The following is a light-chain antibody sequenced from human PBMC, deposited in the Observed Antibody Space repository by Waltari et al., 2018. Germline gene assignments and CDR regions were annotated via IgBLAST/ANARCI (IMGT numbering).Light chain of an antibody. V-gene: IGLV2-14*01. CDR1: SSDVGGYDF. Sequence: QSALTQPASVSGSPGQSITISCTGTSSDVGGYDFVSWYQHHPGNAPKLMIYEVSHRPSVVANRFSGSKSGNTASLTISGLQAEDEANYYCSSYRSSSTLGVFGGGTKLTVL. J-gene: IGLJ3*02. CDR3: SSYRSSSTLGV. CDR2: EVS.